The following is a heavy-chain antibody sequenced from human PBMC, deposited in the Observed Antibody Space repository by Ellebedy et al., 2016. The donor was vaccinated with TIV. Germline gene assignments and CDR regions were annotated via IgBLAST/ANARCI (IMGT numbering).Heavy chain of an antibody. CDR2: IYRGGSA. CDR1: GFIVTTNY. D-gene: IGHD4-17*01. CDR3: ARAISDYPNTFEN. V-gene: IGHV3-53*01. J-gene: IGHJ4*02. Sequence: GESLKISCAASGFIVTTNYVAWVRQAPGKGLEWVSVIYRGGSAYYAASMRGRFTISRDNSKNTVYLQLNRVTAEDTAIYYCARAISDYPNTFENWGQGALVIVSA.